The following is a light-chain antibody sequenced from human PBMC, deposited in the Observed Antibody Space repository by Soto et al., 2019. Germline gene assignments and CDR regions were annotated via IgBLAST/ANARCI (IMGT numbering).Light chain of an antibody. CDR1: SSDVGGYNY. CDR3: SSYTSSSLYV. CDR2: DVS. J-gene: IGLJ1*01. V-gene: IGLV2-14*01. Sequence: QSALTQPASVSRSPGQSITISCTGTSSDVGGYNYVSWYQQHPGKAPKLMIYDVSNRPSGVSNRFSGSKSGNTASLTISGLQSEDGADYYCSSYTSSSLYVFGTGTKVTVL.